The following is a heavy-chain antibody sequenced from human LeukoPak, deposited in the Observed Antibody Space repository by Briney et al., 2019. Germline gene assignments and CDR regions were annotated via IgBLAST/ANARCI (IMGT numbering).Heavy chain of an antibody. Sequence: GESLQISCKGSGYDFIKYWIGWVRPVTGKGMGWMGIIYPRDSETRYRPSFQGQVTILVDKSINAAYLQWSSLKAPDTAIYYCATRYGSGTYYPFDYWGQGTLVTVSS. CDR1: GYDFIKYW. D-gene: IGHD3-10*01. J-gene: IGHJ4*02. CDR3: ATRYGSGTYYPFDY. CDR2: IYPRDSET. V-gene: IGHV5-51*01.